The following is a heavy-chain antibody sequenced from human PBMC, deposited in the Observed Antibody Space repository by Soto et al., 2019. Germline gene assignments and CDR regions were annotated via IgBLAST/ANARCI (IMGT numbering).Heavy chain of an antibody. CDR3: AREGIAAAGTGAFDI. CDR2: INHSGST. D-gene: IGHD6-13*01. V-gene: IGHV4-34*01. J-gene: IGHJ3*02. CDR1: GGSFSGYY. Sequence: QVQLQQWGAGLLKPSETLSLTCAVYGGSFSGYYWSWIRQPPGKGLEWVGEINHSGSTNYNPSLRSRVTISGDTSKNQCGRQLSSVTAADTAVYYCAREGIAAAGTGAFDIWGQGTMVTVSS.